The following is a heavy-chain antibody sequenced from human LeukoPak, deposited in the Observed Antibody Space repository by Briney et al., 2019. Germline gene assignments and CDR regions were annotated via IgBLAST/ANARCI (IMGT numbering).Heavy chain of an antibody. CDR1: GFTFSSFW. D-gene: IGHD6-13*01. CDR2: IKQDGSEK. J-gene: IGHJ4*02. V-gene: IGHV3-7*01. Sequence: GGSLRLSCAASGFTFSSFWMTWVRQAPGMGLEWVASIKQDGSEKYYVDSVKGRFTISRDNAQNSLYLQMNSLRVDDTAVYYCASPYASTWSKTFPYWGQGTLVTVSS. CDR3: ASPYASTWSKTFPY.